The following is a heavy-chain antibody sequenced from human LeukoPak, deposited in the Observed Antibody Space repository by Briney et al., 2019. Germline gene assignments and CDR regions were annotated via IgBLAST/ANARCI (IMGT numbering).Heavy chain of an antibody. V-gene: IGHV4-59*01. J-gene: IGHJ6*03. CDR1: GGSISSYY. CDR2: IYYSGST. Sequence: PSQTLSLTCTVSGGSISSYYWSWIRQPPGKGLEWIGYIYYSGSTNYNPSLKSRVTISVDTSKNQFSLKLSSVTAADTAVYYCARGGYSYGYHYYYYMDVWGKGTTVTISS. CDR3: ARGGYSYGYHYYYYMDV. D-gene: IGHD5-18*01.